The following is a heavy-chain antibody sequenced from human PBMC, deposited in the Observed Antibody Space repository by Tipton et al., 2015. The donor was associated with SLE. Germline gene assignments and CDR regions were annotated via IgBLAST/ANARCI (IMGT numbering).Heavy chain of an antibody. Sequence: SLRLSCAASGFTFSDYYMSWIRQAPGKGLEWVSYISSSGSTIYYADSVKGRFTISRDNAKNSLYLQMNSLRAEDTAVYHCARKPYGGLYYFDYWGQGTLVTVSS. D-gene: IGHD3-16*01. V-gene: IGHV3-11*01. CDR3: ARKPYGGLYYFDY. CDR1: GFTFSDYY. J-gene: IGHJ4*02. CDR2: ISSSGSTI.